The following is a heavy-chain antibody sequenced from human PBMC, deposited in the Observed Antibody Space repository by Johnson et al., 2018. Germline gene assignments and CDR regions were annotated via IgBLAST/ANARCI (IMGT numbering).Heavy chain of an antibody. CDR3: ARHQGVGATLFDI. CDR1: GYSFTSYW. V-gene: IGHV5-51*01. J-gene: IGHJ3*02. CDR2: IFPGYSDT. D-gene: IGHD1-26*01. Sequence: EVQLVESGAEVKKPGESLKISCKGSGYSFTSYWIGWVRQMPGKGLEWLGIIFPGYSDTRYSPSFQGQVTISADKSISTAYLQGSSLKSSDTAMYYCARHQGVGATLFDIWGQGTMVTVSS.